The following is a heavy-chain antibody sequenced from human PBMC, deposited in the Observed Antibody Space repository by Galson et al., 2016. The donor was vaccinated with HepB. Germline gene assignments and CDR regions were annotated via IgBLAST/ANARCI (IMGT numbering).Heavy chain of an antibody. V-gene: IGHV4-39*01. D-gene: IGHD3-10*02. CDR1: GGSVSSGSYY. CDR3: ARHPPDRGSSYYVFDY. J-gene: IGHJ4*02. Sequence: ATLSLPCTVSGGSVSSGSYYWSWIWPPPGKGLEWIGSIYYSGSTYSKSSLKSRVTISVDTSKNQFSLKLSSVTAADTAVYYCARHPPDRGSSYYVFDYWGQGTLVTVSS. CDR2: IYYSGST.